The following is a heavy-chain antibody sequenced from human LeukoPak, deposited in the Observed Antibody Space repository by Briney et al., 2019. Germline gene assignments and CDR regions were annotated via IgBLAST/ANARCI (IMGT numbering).Heavy chain of an antibody. CDR3: ARTILGGYGMDV. J-gene: IGHJ6*04. CDR1: GGSFSDYH. V-gene: IGHV4-34*01. D-gene: IGHD3-10*01. CDR2: INHGGST. Sequence: SETLSLTCAVYGGSFSDYHWSWIRQPPGKGLEWIGEINHGGSTNYNPSLKSRVTISVDTSKNQFSLKLSSVTAADTAVYYCARTILGGYGMDVWDKGTTVTVSS.